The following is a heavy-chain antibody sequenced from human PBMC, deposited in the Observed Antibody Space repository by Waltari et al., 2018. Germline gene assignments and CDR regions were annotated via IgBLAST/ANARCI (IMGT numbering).Heavy chain of an antibody. CDR3: ARDLKSGDPAGWYFDL. Sequence: QVQLQESGPGLVKPSETLSLTCTVSGGSISSYYWSWIRPPAGKGLEWIGRIYTSGSTNYNPSLKSRVTMSVDTSKNQFSLKLSSVTAADTAVYYCARDLKSGDPAGWYFDLWGRGTLVTVSS. CDR2: IYTSGST. CDR1: GGSISSYY. D-gene: IGHD2-21*02. J-gene: IGHJ2*01. V-gene: IGHV4-4*07.